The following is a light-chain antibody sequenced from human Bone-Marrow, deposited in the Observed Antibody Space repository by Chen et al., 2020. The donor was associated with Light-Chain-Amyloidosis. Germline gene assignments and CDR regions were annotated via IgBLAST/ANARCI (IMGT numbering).Light chain of an antibody. CDR2: EVT. CDR3: SSYTITNTLV. J-gene: IGLJ1*01. V-gene: IGLV2-14*01. Sequence: QSALTQPASVSGSPGQSITISCTGTSSDVGGDNHVSWYQQHPDNAPKLMIYEVTNRPSWVPARFSGSKADHPASLTISGLQTEDEADYFCSSYTITNTLVFGSGTRVTVL. CDR1: SSDVGGDNH.